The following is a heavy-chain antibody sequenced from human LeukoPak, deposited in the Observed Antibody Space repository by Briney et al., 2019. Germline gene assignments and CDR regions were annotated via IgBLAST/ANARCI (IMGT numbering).Heavy chain of an antibody. CDR1: GFTFSSYW. CDR2: IKQDGSEK. CDR3: ASQPGTMVRGVMFQL. D-gene: IGHD3-10*01. V-gene: IGHV3-7*01. J-gene: IGHJ4*02. Sequence: PGGPLRLSCAASGFTFSSYWMSWVRQAPGKGLEWVANIKQDGSEKYYVDSVKGRFTISRDNAKNSLYLQMNSLRAEDTAVYYCASQPGTMVRGVMFQLWGQGTLVTVSS.